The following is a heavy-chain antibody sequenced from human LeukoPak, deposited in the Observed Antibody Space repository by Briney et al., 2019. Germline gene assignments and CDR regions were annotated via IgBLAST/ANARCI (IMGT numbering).Heavy chain of an antibody. Sequence: SETLSLTCTVSGGSISSYYWSWIRQPPGKGLEWIGYIYYSGSTNYNPSLKSRVTISVDTSKNQFSLKLSSVTAADTAVYYCARGSFYYYYYMDVWGKGTTVTVSS. J-gene: IGHJ6*03. CDR3: ARGSFYYYYYMDV. CDR2: IYYSGST. D-gene: IGHD3-3*02. V-gene: IGHV4-59*12. CDR1: GGSISSYY.